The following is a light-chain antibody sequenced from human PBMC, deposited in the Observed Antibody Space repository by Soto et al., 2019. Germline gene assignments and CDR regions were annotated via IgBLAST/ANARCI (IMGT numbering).Light chain of an antibody. CDR1: QSISTW. J-gene: IGKJ2*01. Sequence: DVQMTQSPSTLSASIGDRVTITCRASQSISTWLAWYQQKPGKAPKVLIFKASTLEGGVPSRFSGSGSGTEFTLIITSLQPDDFSAYYCQQYNYYPYTFGQGTKLEIK. V-gene: IGKV1-5*03. CDR3: QQYNYYPYT. CDR2: KAS.